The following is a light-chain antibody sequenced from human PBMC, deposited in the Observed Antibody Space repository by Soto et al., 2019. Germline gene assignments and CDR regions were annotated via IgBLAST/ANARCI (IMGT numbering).Light chain of an antibody. J-gene: IGKJ1*01. CDR2: DAT. V-gene: IGKV3D-20*01. CDR3: QQYGSTPWT. Sequence: VVLTQFPGTLSLSPGETATLSCGASQRVSNNFLGWYQQKPGLPPRLLIYDATSRANGIPERFSGRGSGTHFTLTISRLGPEDFAVYYCQQYGSTPWTFGRGTKVDIK. CDR1: QRVSNNF.